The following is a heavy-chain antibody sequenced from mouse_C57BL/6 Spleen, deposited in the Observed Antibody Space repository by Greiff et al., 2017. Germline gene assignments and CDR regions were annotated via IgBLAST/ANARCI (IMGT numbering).Heavy chain of an antibody. Sequence: EVKVVESGGGLVKPGGSLKLSCAASGFTFSDYGMHWVRQAPEKGLEWFAYISSCSSTIYYADTVKGRFTISRDNAKNTLFLQMTSLRSEDTAMYYCARSGTRYFDVWGTGTTVTFSS. D-gene: IGHD4-1*01. CDR1: GFTFSDYG. V-gene: IGHV5-17*01. CDR3: ARSGTRYFDV. J-gene: IGHJ1*03. CDR2: ISSCSSTI.